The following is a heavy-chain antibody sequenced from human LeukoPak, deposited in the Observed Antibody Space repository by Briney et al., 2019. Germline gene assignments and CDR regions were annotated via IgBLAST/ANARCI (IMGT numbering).Heavy chain of an antibody. CDR3: AREFLVGATGGLFDY. Sequence: GGSLRLSCAASGFTFSSYSMNWVRQAPGKGLEWVSYISSSSSTIYYADSVKGRFAISRDNAKNSLYLQMNSLRAEDTAVYYCAREFLVGATGGLFDYWGQGTLVTVSS. J-gene: IGHJ4*02. V-gene: IGHV3-48*04. CDR1: GFTFSSYS. CDR2: ISSSSSTI. D-gene: IGHD1-26*01.